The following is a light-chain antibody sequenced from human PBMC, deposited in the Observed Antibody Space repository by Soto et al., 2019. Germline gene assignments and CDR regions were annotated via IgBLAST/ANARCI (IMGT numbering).Light chain of an antibody. V-gene: IGKV3-11*01. Sequence: EIVLTQSPATLSLSPGERATLSCRASQSVNSYLAWYQQKPGQAPRLLIYDASNRATGVPSRFSGSASGTDFTLTISSLEPEDFAVYYCQQRGSWPLTFGGGTKVEIK. CDR3: QQRGSWPLT. CDR1: QSVNSY. J-gene: IGKJ4*01. CDR2: DAS.